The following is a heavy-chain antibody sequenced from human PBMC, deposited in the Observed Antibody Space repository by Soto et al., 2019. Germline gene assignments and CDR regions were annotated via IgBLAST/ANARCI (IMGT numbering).Heavy chain of an antibody. CDR2: ITWNGANT. CDR3: ARETLSYGSALDV. V-gene: IGHV3-43*01. Sequence: PGGSLRLSCAASCFRFDEYNMHWVRQAPGKGLEWLSLITWNGANTYYADSVKGRFTISRDGTTKSVSLQMTSLKREDTGLYYCARETLSYGSALDVWGQGTTVTVSS. J-gene: IGHJ6*02. D-gene: IGHD3-16*01. CDR1: CFRFDEYN.